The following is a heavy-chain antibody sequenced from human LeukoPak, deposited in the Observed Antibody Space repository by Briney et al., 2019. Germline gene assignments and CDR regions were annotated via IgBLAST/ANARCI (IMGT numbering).Heavy chain of an antibody. CDR1: GFTFSSYA. V-gene: IGHV3-23*01. CDR2: ISDGDGST. D-gene: IGHD3-22*01. Sequence: GGSLRLSCEASGFTFSSYAMSWVRQAPGKGLEWVSTISDGDGSTYYADSVKGRFTISRDNSKNTLYLQMNSLRAEDTAVYYCAKGFVTDSSGYYAVFAFDIWGQGTMVTVSS. J-gene: IGHJ3*02. CDR3: AKGFVTDSSGYYAVFAFDI.